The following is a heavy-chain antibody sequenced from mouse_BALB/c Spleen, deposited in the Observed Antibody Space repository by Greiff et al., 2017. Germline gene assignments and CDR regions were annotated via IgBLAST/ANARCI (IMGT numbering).Heavy chain of an antibody. CDR3: ARGSSSSYAMDY. V-gene: IGHV5-6-5*01. J-gene: IGHJ4*01. CDR1: GFTFSSYT. CDR2: ISSGGST. Sequence: DVKLVESGGGLVQPGGSLKLSCAASGFTFSSYTMSWVRQTPEKRLEWVASISSGGSTYYPDSVKGRFTISRDNARNILYLQMSSLRSEDTAMYYCARGSSSSYAMDYWGQGTSVTVSS. D-gene: IGHD1-3*01.